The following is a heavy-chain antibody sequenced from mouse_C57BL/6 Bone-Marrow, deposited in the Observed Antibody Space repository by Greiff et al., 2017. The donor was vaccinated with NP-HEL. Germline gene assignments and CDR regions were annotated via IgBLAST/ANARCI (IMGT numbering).Heavy chain of an antibody. V-gene: IGHV1-72*01. D-gene: IGHD1-1*01. J-gene: IGHJ3*01. CDR3: ARSLYYGSSPAWFAY. Sequence: QVQLKQPGAELVKPGASVKLSCKASGYTFTSYWMHWVKQRPGRGLEWIGRIDPNSGGTKYNEKFKSKATLTVDKPSSTAYMQLSSLTSEDSAVYYCARSLYYGSSPAWFAYWGQGTLVTVSA. CDR1: GYTFTSYW. CDR2: IDPNSGGT.